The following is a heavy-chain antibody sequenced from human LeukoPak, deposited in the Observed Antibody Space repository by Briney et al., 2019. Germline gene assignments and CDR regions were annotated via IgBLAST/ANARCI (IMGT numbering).Heavy chain of an antibody. CDR2: ISSSGSTI. CDR1: GFTFSSYE. J-gene: IGHJ4*02. Sequence: GGSLRLSCAASGFTFSSYEMNWVRQAPGKGLEWVSYISSSGSTIYYADSVKGRFTISRDNAKNSLYLQMNSLRAEDTAVYYCARSSRNIVGATEIDYWGQGTLVTVSS. D-gene: IGHD1-26*01. CDR3: ARSSRNIVGATEIDY. V-gene: IGHV3-48*03.